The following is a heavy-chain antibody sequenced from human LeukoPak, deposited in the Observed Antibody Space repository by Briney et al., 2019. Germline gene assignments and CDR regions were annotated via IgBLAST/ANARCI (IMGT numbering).Heavy chain of an antibody. CDR3: ARHLSHTSGSYDY. V-gene: IGHV1-2*02. J-gene: IGHJ4*02. D-gene: IGHD1-26*01. CDR1: GYTFTAYY. CDR2: INPNSGGT. Sequence: ASVKVSCKASGYTFTAYYMRWVRQAPGQGLEWMGWINPNSGGTNYAQKFQGRVTMTRDTSISTAYMEVSRLRSDDTAVYYCARHLSHTSGSYDYWGQGTLVTVSS.